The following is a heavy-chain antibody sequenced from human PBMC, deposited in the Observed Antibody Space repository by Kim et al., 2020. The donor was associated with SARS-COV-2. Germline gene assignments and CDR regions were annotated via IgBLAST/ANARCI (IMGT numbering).Heavy chain of an antibody. CDR3: AKDAGELPQYYFDY. Sequence: GGSLRLSCAASGFTFSSYGMHWVRQAPGKGLEWVAVISYDGSNKYYADSVKGRFTISRDNSKNTLYLQMNSLRAEDTAVYYCAKDAGELPQYYFDYWGQG. D-gene: IGHD1-26*01. V-gene: IGHV3-30*18. CDR1: GFTFSSYG. J-gene: IGHJ4*02. CDR2: ISYDGSNK.